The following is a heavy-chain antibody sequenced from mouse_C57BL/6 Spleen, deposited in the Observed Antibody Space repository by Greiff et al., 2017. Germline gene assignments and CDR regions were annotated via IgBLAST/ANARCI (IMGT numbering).Heavy chain of an antibody. J-gene: IGHJ2*01. CDR1: GYAFSSYW. D-gene: IGHD1-1*01. CDR3: VRQYYFDY. CDR2: IYPGDGDT. Sequence: VHLVESGAELVKPGASVKISCKASGYAFSSYWMNWVKQRPGKGLEWIGQIYPGDGDTNYNGKFKGKATLTADKSSSTAYMQLSSLTSEDSAVYFCVRQYYFDYWGQGTTLTVSS. V-gene: IGHV1-80*01.